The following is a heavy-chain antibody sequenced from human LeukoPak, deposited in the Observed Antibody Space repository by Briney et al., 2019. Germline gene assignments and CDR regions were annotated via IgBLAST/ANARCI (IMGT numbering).Heavy chain of an antibody. CDR3: AKDRAGTPWAD. Sequence: PGGSLRLSCAASGFTFTTYSMAWVRQAPGKGLEWVSTVNPGGTLTYYTDSVKGRFTISRDNTRNTVFLQMNSLRVEDTAIYYCAKDRAGTPWADWGQGTLVTVSP. CDR2: VNPGGTLT. D-gene: IGHD1-7*01. CDR1: GFTFTTYS. J-gene: IGHJ4*02. V-gene: IGHV3-23*03.